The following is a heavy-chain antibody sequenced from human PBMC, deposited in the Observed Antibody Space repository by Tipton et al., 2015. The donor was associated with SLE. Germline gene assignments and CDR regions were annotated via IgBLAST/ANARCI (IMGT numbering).Heavy chain of an antibody. D-gene: IGHD3-10*01. CDR2: IYYSGRT. CDR3: AREEGRGPFDY. V-gene: IGHV4-39*07. J-gene: IGHJ4*02. Sequence: TLSLTCTVSGGSISSSSYYWGWIRQPPGKGLEWIGSIYYSGRTYYNPSLKSRVTISVDTAKNQFSLKLSSVTAADTAVYYCAREEGRGPFDYWGQGTLVTVSS. CDR1: GGSISSSSYY.